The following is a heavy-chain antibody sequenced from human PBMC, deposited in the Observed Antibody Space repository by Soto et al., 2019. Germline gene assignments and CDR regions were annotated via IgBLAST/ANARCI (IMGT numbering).Heavy chain of an antibody. CDR3: AKDLGGNSDGYFQH. Sequence: PGGSLRLSCAASGFTFSSYGMHWVRQAPGKGLEWVAVISYDGSNKYYADSVKGRFTISRDNSKNTLYLQMNSLRAEDTAVYYCAKDLGGNSDGYFQHWGQGTLVTVSS. CDR1: GFTFSSYG. CDR2: ISYDGSNK. V-gene: IGHV3-30*18. D-gene: IGHD2-21*02. J-gene: IGHJ1*01.